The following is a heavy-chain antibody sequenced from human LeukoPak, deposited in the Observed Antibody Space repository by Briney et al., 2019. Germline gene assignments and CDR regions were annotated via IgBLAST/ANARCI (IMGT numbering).Heavy chain of an antibody. CDR1: GYTFTSYY. CDR2: INPSGGST. Sequence: ASVKVSCKASGYTFTSYYMHWVRQAPGQGLEWMGIINPSGGSTSYAQEFQGRVTMTRDTSTSTVYMELSSMRSADTAVYYCARDSVKYYYDSSGYSKPPYYFDYWGQGTLVTVSS. V-gene: IGHV1-46*03. J-gene: IGHJ4*02. CDR3: ARDSVKYYYDSSGYSKPPYYFDY. D-gene: IGHD3-22*01.